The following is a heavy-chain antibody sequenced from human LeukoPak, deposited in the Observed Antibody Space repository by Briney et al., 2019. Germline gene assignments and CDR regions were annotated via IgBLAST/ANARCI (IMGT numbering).Heavy chain of an antibody. CDR1: GGSFSDYL. Sequence: KPSETLSLTCAVYGGSFSDYLWNWVRQPPGRGLEWIGYVFDSGGTNYNPSLKSRVTISVDTSKKQFSLKLSSVTAADTAVYYCARGYSSSWNYFDYWGQGTLVTVSS. D-gene: IGHD6-13*01. CDR2: VFDSGGT. V-gene: IGHV4-34*01. CDR3: ARGYSSSWNYFDY. J-gene: IGHJ4*02.